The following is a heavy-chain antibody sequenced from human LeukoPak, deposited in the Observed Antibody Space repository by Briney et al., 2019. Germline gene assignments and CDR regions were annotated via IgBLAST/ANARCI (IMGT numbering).Heavy chain of an antibody. CDR2: IKPDGSDK. Sequence: PGGSLRLSCAASGFTFSSYWMSWVRQAPGKGLEWVAYIKPDGSDKYYVDSVKGRFTISRDNAKNSLYLQMSSLRAEDTAVYYCACGDRYSGNYRYFDDWGQGTLVTVSS. CDR3: ACGDRYSGNYRYFDD. CDR1: GFTFSSYW. D-gene: IGHD1-26*01. V-gene: IGHV3-7*01. J-gene: IGHJ4*02.